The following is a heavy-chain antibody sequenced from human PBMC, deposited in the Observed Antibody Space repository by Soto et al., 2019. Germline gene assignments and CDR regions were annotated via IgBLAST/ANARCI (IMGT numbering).Heavy chain of an antibody. CDR1: GYTLTELS. J-gene: IGHJ5*02. CDR3: ATLSNDFWSGPNNWFDP. Sequence: ASVKVSCKVSGYTLTELSMHWVRQAPGKGLEWMGGFDPEDGETIYAQKFQGRVTMTEDTPTDTAYMELSSLRSEDTAVYYCATLSNDFWSGPNNWFDPWGQGTLVTVSS. V-gene: IGHV1-24*01. CDR2: FDPEDGET. D-gene: IGHD3-3*01.